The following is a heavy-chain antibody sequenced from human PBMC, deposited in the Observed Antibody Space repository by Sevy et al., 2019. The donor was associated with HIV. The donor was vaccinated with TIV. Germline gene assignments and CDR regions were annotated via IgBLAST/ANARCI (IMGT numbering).Heavy chain of an antibody. CDR2: MKQDGSEE. D-gene: IGHD5-18*01. CDR1: GFSFSIYW. CDR3: VREGLGGYSYSLDY. J-gene: IGHJ4*01. V-gene: IGHV3-7*01. Sequence: GGFLRLSCAASGFSFSIYWMSWVRQAPGKGLEWVATMKQDGSEEDYVDSVKGRLTISRDNATNSLFLQMNSLSAEDTAVYYCVREGLGGYSYSLDYWGHGTLVTVSS.